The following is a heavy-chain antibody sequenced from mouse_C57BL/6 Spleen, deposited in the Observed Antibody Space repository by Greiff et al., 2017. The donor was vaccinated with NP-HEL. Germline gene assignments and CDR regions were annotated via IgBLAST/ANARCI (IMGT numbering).Heavy chain of an antibody. CDR1: GFTFSDYG. J-gene: IGHJ3*01. Sequence: VQLMESGGGLVKPGGSLKLSCAASGFTFSDYGMHWVRQAPEKGLEWVAYISSGSSTIYYADKVKGRFTISRDNAKNTLFLQMTSLRSEDTAMYYCARGDYFGSSPFAYWGQGTLVTVSA. CDR2: ISSGSSTI. V-gene: IGHV5-17*01. D-gene: IGHD1-1*01. CDR3: ARGDYFGSSPFAY.